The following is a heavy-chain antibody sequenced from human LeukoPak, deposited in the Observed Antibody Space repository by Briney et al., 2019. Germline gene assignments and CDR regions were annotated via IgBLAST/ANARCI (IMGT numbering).Heavy chain of an antibody. D-gene: IGHD6-13*01. J-gene: IGHJ4*02. CDR3: ASADSSPADY. CDR2: IKKDGSEK. V-gene: IGHV3-7*01. CDR1: GFTFSSYW. Sequence: PGGALRLSCAASGFTFSSYWMSWVRQAPGKGLEWVAHIKKDGSEKYYVDSVKGRFTISRDNAKNSLYLQMNSLRAEDTAVYYCASADSSPADYWGQGTLVTVSS.